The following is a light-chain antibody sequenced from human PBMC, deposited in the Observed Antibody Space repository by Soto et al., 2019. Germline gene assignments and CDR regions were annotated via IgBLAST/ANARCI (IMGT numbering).Light chain of an antibody. J-gene: IGKJ1*01. CDR1: QRASRQY. Sequence: VLTQSPDTLSLSPGDRATLSCRANQRASRQYLSWYQQRPGHPPRLLIYSVSMRADGIPDRFSGSGSGSEFSLTINRLAPEDFAVYYCQDFDSPQWTFGQGTKIE. CDR3: QDFDSPQWT. CDR2: SVS. V-gene: IGKV3-20*01.